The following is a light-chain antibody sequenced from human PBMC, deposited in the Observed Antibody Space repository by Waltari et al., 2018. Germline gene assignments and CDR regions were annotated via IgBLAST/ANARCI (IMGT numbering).Light chain of an antibody. V-gene: IGLV4-69*01. CDR2: LNSDGSH. CDR1: SGHSNYA. J-gene: IGLJ3*02. CDR3: QTWGTAGV. Sequence: QLVLTQSPSASASLGASVKLTCTLSSGHSNYAIAWHQQQPERGPRYLMKLNSDGSHSKGDRIPDRFSGSSAGAERNLTISSLQSEDEADYYCQTWGTAGVFGGGTKLTVL.